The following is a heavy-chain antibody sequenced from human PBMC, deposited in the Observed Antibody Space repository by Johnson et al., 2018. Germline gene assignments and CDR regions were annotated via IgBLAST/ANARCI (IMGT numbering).Heavy chain of an antibody. Sequence: EVQLVESGGGLVKPGGSLRLSCAASGFTFSSYTMSWVRQAPGKGLEWVSGISWTSGSIGYADSVKGRFTISRDNAKNSLYLQMNSVRAEDTALYYCAKDRRHDGIAARTDAFDIWGQGTMVTVSS. J-gene: IGHJ3*02. CDR3: AKDRRHDGIAARTDAFDI. CDR2: ISWTSGSI. CDR1: GFTFSSYT. D-gene: IGHD6-6*01. V-gene: IGHV3-9*01.